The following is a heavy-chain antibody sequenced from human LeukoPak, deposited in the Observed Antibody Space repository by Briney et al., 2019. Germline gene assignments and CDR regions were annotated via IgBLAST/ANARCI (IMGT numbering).Heavy chain of an antibody. V-gene: IGHV3-11*01. CDR2: ISSSGSTI. D-gene: IGHD5-12*01. Sequence: GGSLRLSCAASGFTFSDYYMSWIRQAPGKGLEWVSYISSSGSTIYYADSVKGRFSISRDNAKNSLYLQMNSLRAEDTAVYYRARGTLVATVPGFDYWGQGTLVTVSS. CDR1: GFTFSDYY. CDR3: ARGTLVATVPGFDY. J-gene: IGHJ4*02.